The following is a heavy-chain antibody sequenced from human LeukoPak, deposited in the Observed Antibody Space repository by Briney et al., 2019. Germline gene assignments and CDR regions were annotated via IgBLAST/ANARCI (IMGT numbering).Heavy chain of an antibody. V-gene: IGHV4-31*03. Sequence: PSETLSLTCTVSGGSISSGGYYWSWIRQPPGKGLEWLGYIHYTGSTYYNPSLKSRVTISVDTSKNQFSLKLSSVTAADTAVYYCARDQVTSGSYGYWGQGTLVTVSS. CDR1: GGSISSGGYY. CDR3: ARDQVTSGSYGY. D-gene: IGHD1-26*01. CDR2: IHYTGST. J-gene: IGHJ4*02.